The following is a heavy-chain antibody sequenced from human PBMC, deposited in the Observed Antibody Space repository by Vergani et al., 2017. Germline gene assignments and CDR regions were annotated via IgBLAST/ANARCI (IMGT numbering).Heavy chain of an antibody. J-gene: IGHJ3*02. V-gene: IGHV3-30*18. Sequence: QVQLVESGGGVVQPGRSLRLSCAASGFTFSSYGMHWVRQAPGKGMEWVAVISYDGSNQYYADYVKCRFTISRDNSQNTLYLQMNSLRAEDTSVYYCAKSIGPYDYRQGATFDIWGQGTMVTVSS. CDR2: ISYDGSNQ. CDR3: AKSIGPYDYRQGATFDI. D-gene: IGHD3-10*01. CDR1: GFTFSSYG.